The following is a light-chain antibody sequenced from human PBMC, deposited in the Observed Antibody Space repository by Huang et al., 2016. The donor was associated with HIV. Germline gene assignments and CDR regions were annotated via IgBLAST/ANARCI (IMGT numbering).Light chain of an antibody. J-gene: IGKJ5*01. V-gene: IGKV3-11*01. Sequence: EVVLTQSPATLSLSPGERATSSCRASQSVSSYLAWYQQRPGKAPRLLIYDASNRATGIPARFSGSGSGTDFTLTISSLEPEDYAVYYCQQRTIWPPITVGQGTRLEIK. CDR3: QQRTIWPPIT. CDR1: QSVSSY. CDR2: DAS.